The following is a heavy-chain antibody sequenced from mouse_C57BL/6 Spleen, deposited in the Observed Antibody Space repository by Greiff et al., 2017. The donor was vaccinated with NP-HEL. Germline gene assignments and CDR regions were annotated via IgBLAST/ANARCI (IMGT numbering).Heavy chain of an antibody. D-gene: IGHD1-1*01. Sequence: DVMLVESGGGLVKPGGSLKLSCAASGFTFSDYGMHWVRQAPEKGLEWVAYISSGSSTTYYADTVKGRFTISRDNAKNTLFLQMTSLRSEDTAMYYCARNDYGSSYEFAYWGHRTLVTVSA. CDR1: GFTFSDYG. V-gene: IGHV5-17*01. J-gene: IGHJ3*01. CDR3: ARNDYGSSYEFAY. CDR2: ISSGSSTT.